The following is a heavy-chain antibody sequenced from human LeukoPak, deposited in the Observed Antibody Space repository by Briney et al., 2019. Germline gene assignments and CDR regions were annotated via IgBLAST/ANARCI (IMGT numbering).Heavy chain of an antibody. CDR3: ARAPSSSWDRKYSYYIDL. CDR1: GFTFSSYS. D-gene: IGHD6-13*01. V-gene: IGHV3-21*01. Sequence: GGSLRLSCAASGFTFSSYSMNWVRQAPGEGREWVASISSSSSYIYYADSVKGRFTISRDNSKNTLYLQMNSLRAEDTAVYYCARAPSSSWDRKYSYYIDLWGKRPTVPISS. CDR2: ISSSSSYI. J-gene: IGHJ6*03.